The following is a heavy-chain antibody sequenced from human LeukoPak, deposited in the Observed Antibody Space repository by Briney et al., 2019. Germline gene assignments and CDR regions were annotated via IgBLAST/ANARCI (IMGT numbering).Heavy chain of an antibody. J-gene: IGHJ4*02. CDR3: ARTDSHYLSFDY. CDR1: GGSISSYY. Sequence: PSETLSLTCTVSGGSISSYYWSWIRQPPGKGLEWIGYIYYSGSTNYNPSPKSRVTISVDTSKNQFSLNLNSVTAADTAVNYCARTDSHYLSFDYWGQGTLVTVSS. D-gene: IGHD4-11*01. CDR2: IYYSGST. V-gene: IGHV4-59*01.